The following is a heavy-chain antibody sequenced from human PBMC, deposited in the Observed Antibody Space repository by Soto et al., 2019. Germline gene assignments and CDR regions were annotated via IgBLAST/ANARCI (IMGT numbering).Heavy chain of an antibody. Sequence: GGSLRLSCAASGFTFSSYSMNWVRQAPGKGLEWVSSISSSSYIYYADSVKGRFTISRDNAKNSLYLQMNSLRAEDTAVYYCAREGSGYDKHYYYYMDVWGKGTTVTVSS. CDR2: ISSSSYI. D-gene: IGHD5-12*01. CDR1: GFTFSSYS. J-gene: IGHJ6*03. CDR3: AREGSGYDKHYYYYMDV. V-gene: IGHV3-21*01.